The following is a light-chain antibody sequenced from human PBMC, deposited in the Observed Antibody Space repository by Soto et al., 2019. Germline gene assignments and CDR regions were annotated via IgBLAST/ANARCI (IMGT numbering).Light chain of an antibody. V-gene: IGLV2-14*01. J-gene: IGLJ1*01. CDR3: SSYTTANTYV. CDR1: SSDVGGYNY. CDR2: EVS. Sequence: VLTQPASVSGSPGQSITISCTGTSSDVGGYNYVSWYQQHPGKAPKLMIYEVSNRPSGVSNRFSGSKSGNTASLTISGLQAEDEADYYCSSYTTANTYVFGTGTKVTVL.